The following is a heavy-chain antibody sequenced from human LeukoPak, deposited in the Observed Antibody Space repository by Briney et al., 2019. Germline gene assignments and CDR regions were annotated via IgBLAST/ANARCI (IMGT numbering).Heavy chain of an antibody. CDR2: FQYSRSP. CDR3: ATTHDSTRGRYDY. J-gene: IGHJ4*02. V-gene: IGHV4-39*07. Sequence: SETLSLTCTVSGGSITITTYHWGWIRQSPGKGLEGIGSFQYSRSPHNNPSLKSRVPISQDTFQSQFCLKLNFATATDTVFYCCATTHDSTRGRYDYGELGTLVTLP. D-gene: IGHD3-10*01. CDR1: GGSITITTYH.